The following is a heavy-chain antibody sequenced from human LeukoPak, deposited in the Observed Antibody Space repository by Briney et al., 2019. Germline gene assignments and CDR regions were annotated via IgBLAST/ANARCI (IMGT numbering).Heavy chain of an antibody. Sequence: GGSLRLSCAASGLSFGPNAMSWVRQAPGKGLEWVSGIGGDGAKHYTGSVKGRFSISRDNSKNTLYLQMNRLRAEDTAMYYCAKDLHYWSGIDYWGQGTLVTVSS. J-gene: IGHJ4*02. CDR3: AKDLHYWSGIDY. CDR2: IGGDGAK. D-gene: IGHD3-3*02. V-gene: IGHV3-23*01. CDR1: GLSFGPNA.